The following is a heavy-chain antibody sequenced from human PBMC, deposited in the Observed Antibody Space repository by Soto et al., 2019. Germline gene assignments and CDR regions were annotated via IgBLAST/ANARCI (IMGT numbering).Heavy chain of an antibody. CDR3: ARVASYSYYYGMDV. CDR2: IIPIFGTA. CDR1: GGTFSRYG. V-gene: IGHV1-69*13. Sequence: SVKVSCKASGGTFSRYGISWGRQAPGQGLEWMGGIIPIFGTANYAQKFRGRVTITADGSTSTAYMEVSSLRSEDTAVYYCARVASYSYYYGMDVWGQGTTVTVSS. J-gene: IGHJ6*02.